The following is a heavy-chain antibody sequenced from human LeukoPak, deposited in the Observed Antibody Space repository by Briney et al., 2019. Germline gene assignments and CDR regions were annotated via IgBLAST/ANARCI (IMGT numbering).Heavy chain of an antibody. J-gene: IGHJ3*02. CDR3: ASNSYCSGGSCYEGNAFDI. V-gene: IGHV1-69*13. D-gene: IGHD2-15*01. CDR1: GGTFSSYA. CDR2: IIPIFGTA. Sequence: ASVKVSCTASGGTFSSYAISWVRQAPGQGLEWMGGIIPIFGTASYAQKFQGRVTITADESTSTAYMELSSLRSEDTAVYYCASNSYCSGGSCYEGNAFDIWGQGTMVTVSS.